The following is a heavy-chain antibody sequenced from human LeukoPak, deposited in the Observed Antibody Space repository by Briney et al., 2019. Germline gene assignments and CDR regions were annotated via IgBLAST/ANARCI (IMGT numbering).Heavy chain of an antibody. CDR1: GYTFTCYY. D-gene: IGHD6-13*01. J-gene: IGHJ4*02. V-gene: IGHV1-2*06. Sequence: ASVKVSCKASGYTFTCYYMHWVRQAPGQGLEWMGRINPNSGGTNYAQKFQGRVTITRDTSISTAYMELSRLRSDDTAVYYCARDPVYSSSWGGNDYWGQGTLVTVSS. CDR3: ARDPVYSSSWGGNDY. CDR2: INPNSGGT.